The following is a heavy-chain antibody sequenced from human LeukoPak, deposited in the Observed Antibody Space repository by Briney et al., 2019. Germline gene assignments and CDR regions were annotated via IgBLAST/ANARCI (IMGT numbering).Heavy chain of an antibody. D-gene: IGHD3-3*01. V-gene: IGHV1-2*02. CDR1: GYTFTGYY. Sequence: ASVKVSCKASGYTFTGYYMHWVRQASGQGLEWMGWINPNSGGTYFAQKFQGRVTMTRDTSISTAYMELSRLTSDDTAVYYCAREVGEYYDFWSGYHYFDYWGQGTLVTVSS. CDR3: AREVGEYYDFWSGYHYFDY. CDR2: INPNSGGT. J-gene: IGHJ4*02.